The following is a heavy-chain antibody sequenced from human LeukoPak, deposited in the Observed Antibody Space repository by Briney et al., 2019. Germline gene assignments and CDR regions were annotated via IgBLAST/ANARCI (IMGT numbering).Heavy chain of an antibody. J-gene: IGHJ4*02. Sequence: SQTLPLTCSVSGGTISGNDYYWIWMPQSPGKALEWIGHNHHSGTTSYNPSLKSRITISVDPSMNQFSLKLTSTTAADTAVYYCAGRGYAMAYWGQGTLVTVSS. CDR1: GGTISGNDYY. V-gene: IGHV4-30-4*01. CDR2: NHHSGTT. CDR3: AGRGYAMAY. D-gene: IGHD5-12*01.